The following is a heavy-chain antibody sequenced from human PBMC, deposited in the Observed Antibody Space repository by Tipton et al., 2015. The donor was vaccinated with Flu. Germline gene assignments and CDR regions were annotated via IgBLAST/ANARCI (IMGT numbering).Heavy chain of an antibody. CDR2: IHRSGGT. D-gene: IGHD2-2*01. V-gene: IGHV4-38-2*02. CDR3: ARDPSLGMPDYFDY. Sequence: TLSLTCTVSGDSIRSDYSWGWIRQPPGKALEWIATIHRSGGTKYNPSLKSRVTISVDTSKKQFSLRLRSVTAADTAVYYCARDPSLGMPDYFDYWGQGTLVTASS. J-gene: IGHJ4*02. CDR1: GDSIRSDYS.